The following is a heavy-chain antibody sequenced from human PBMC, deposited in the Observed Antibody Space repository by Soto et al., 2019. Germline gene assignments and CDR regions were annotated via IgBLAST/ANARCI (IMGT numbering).Heavy chain of an antibody. CDR3: ARDGSNGWSDAFDI. V-gene: IGHV6-1*01. Sequence: PSETLSLTCVISGDSVSSNSAAWNWIRQSPSRGLEWLGRTYYKSKWYNDYAVSVKSRISINPDTSKNQFSLQLKSVTPEDTAVYYCARDGSNGWSDAFDIWGQGTMVTVSS. CDR1: GDSVSSNSAA. J-gene: IGHJ3*02. D-gene: IGHD6-19*01. CDR2: TYYKSKWYN.